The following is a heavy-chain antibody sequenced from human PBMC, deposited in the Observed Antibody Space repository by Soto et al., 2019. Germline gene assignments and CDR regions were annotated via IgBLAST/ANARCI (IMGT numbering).Heavy chain of an antibody. CDR1: GFTFIDYD. CDR3: ARALMLHYYGSGSYYAALYYYYGMDV. J-gene: IGHJ6*02. V-gene: IGHV3-11*01. CDR2: ISSSGSTI. Sequence: SLRLSCAASGFTFIDYDMIWIRQAPGKGLEWVSYISSSGSTIYYADSVKGRFTISRDNAKNSLYLQMNSLRAEDTAVYYCARALMLHYYGSGSYYAALYYYYGMDVWGQGTTVTVSS. D-gene: IGHD3-10*01.